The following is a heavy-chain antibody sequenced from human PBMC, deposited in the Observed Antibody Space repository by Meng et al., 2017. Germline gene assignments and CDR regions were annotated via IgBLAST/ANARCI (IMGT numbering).Heavy chain of an antibody. CDR2: IKPDGTMT. CDR3: ARSDWFDP. CDR1: GFTFRNYW. J-gene: IGHJ5*02. Sequence: GHVVEFGGGLFQSGRSLKLSCTASGFTFRNYWMHWVRQAPGKGLVWVSRIKPDGTMTVYADSVKGRFTISRDNAKNTLYLQMNSLRSDDTAVYYCARSDWFDPWGQGTLVTVSS. V-gene: IGHV3-74*01.